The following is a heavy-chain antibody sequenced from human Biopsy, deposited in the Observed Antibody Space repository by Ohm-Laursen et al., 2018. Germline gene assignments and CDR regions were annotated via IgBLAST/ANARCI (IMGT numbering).Heavy chain of an antibody. V-gene: IGHV1-69*01. Sequence: VSSVKVSCKASSYTFTDYNIHWVRQAPGQGLEWMGGIIPIFGTANYAQKFQGRVTITADESTSTAYMELSSLRSDDTAVYYCARDALGGGSYRFFYWGQGSLVTVSS. CDR2: IIPIFGTA. J-gene: IGHJ4*02. CDR3: ARDALGGGSYRFFY. D-gene: IGHD1-26*01. CDR1: SYTFTDYN.